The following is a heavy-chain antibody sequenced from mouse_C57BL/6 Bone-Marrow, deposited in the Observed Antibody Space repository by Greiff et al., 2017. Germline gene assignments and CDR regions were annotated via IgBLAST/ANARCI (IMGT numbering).Heavy chain of an antibody. J-gene: IGHJ2*01. Sequence: QVQLQQPGAELVKPGASVKMSCKASGYTFTSYWITWVKQRPGQGLEWIGDIYPGSGSTNYNETFKSKATLTVDTSSSTAYMQLSSLTSEDSAVYYCARSTVVATGHYWGQGTTLTVSS. V-gene: IGHV1-55*01. D-gene: IGHD1-1*01. CDR1: GYTFTSYW. CDR3: ARSTVVATGHY. CDR2: IYPGSGST.